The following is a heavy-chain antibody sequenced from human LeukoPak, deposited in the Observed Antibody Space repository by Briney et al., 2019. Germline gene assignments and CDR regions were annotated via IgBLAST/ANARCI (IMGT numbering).Heavy chain of an antibody. D-gene: IGHD4-17*01. CDR2: ISASDGTT. V-gene: IGHV1-18*01. CDR3: ARCGAAVTTHFSH. CDR1: GYSFSIYG. Sequence: ASVKVSCKASGYSFSIYGIAWARQAPGQGLEYLGWISASDGTTNYAQKVQDRVTMTTDTSTSTAYLELRSLRSEDTAVYYCARCGAAVTTHFSHWGQGTLVTVSS. J-gene: IGHJ4*02.